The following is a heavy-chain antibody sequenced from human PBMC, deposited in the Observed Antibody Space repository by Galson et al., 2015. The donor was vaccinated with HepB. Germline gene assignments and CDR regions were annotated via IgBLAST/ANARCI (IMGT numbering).Heavy chain of an antibody. J-gene: IGHJ3*02. V-gene: IGHV7-4-1*02. CDR1: GYTFTTYA. CDR3: ARDHPLVRDIGAFDM. CDR2: INTNTGNP. Sequence: SVKVSCKASGYTFTTYAMNWVRQAPGQGLEWMGWINTNTGNPTYAQGFTGRFVFSLDTSVSTAYLQISSLKAEDTAVYYCARDHPLVRDIGAFDMWGQGTMVTVSS. D-gene: IGHD3-10*01.